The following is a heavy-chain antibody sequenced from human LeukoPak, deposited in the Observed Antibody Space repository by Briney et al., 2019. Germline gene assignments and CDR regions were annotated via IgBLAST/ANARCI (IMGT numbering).Heavy chain of an antibody. J-gene: IGHJ4*02. CDR1: GVTFSSYG. CDR3: AKDYYGSGSYPDY. D-gene: IGHD3-10*01. V-gene: IGHV3-30*18. CDR2: IPYDGSYK. Sequence: GRSLRLSCAASGVTFSSYGMHWVRQAPGKGLEWVAVIPYDGSYKYYAESVKGRFTISRDNSKNTLYLQMNSLRGEDTAVYYCAKDYYGSGSYPDYWGQGTLVTVSS.